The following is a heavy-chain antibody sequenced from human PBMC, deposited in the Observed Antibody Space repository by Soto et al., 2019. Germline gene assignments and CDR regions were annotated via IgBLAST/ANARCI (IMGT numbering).Heavy chain of an antibody. CDR2: ISAYNGNT. Sequence: QVQLVQSGAEVKKPGASVKVSCKASGYTFTSYGISWVQQAPGQGLEWMGWISAYNGNTNYAQKLQGRVTMTTDTSTSTAYMELRSLRSDDTAVYYCARSSGIAAAGTPLYYYYGMDVWGQGTTVTVSS. D-gene: IGHD6-13*01. J-gene: IGHJ6*02. CDR3: ARSSGIAAAGTPLYYYYGMDV. CDR1: GYTFTSYG. V-gene: IGHV1-18*01.